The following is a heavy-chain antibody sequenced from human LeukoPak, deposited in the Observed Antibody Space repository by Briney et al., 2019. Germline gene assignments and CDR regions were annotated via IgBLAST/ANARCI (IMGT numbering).Heavy chain of an antibody. V-gene: IGHV1-2*02. CDR3: ARASREAYSSSWFDY. CDR1: GYTFTGYY. CDR2: INPNSGGT. J-gene: IGHJ4*02. Sequence: ASVKVSCKASGYTFTGYYMHWVRQAPGQGLEWMGWINPNSGGTNYAKKFQGRVTMTRDTSISTAYMELSRLRSDDTAVYYCARASREAYSSSWFDYWGQGTLVTVPS. D-gene: IGHD6-13*01.